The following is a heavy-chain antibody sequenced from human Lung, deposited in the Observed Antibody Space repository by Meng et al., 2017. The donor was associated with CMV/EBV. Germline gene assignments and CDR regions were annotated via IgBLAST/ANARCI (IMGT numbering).Heavy chain of an antibody. V-gene: IGHV2-5*02. Sequence: QIPLEASCSTLVKPTQTLTLTCTFSGFSLSTSEVGVGWIRQPPGKALEWLAVIYWDDDKRYSPSLKSRLTITKDTSKNQVVLTLTNMDPVDTAIYYCALFTGSWFDPWGQGTLVTVSS. CDR1: GFSLSTSEVG. J-gene: IGHJ5*02. CDR3: ALFTGSWFDP. D-gene: IGHD1-14*01. CDR2: IYWDDDK.